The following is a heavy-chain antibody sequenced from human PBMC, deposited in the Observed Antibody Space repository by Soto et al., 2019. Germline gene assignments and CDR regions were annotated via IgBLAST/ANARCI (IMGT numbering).Heavy chain of an antibody. CDR1: GYTFTSYG. CDR2: ISAYNGNT. Sequence: GASVKVSCKASGYTFTSYGISRVRQAPGQGLEWMGWISAYNGNTNYAQKLQGRVTMTTDTSTSTAYMELRSLRSDDTAVYYCAREGYSYGRDTLRYYYYGMDVWGQGTTVTVSS. V-gene: IGHV1-18*01. J-gene: IGHJ6*02. D-gene: IGHD5-18*01. CDR3: AREGYSYGRDTLRYYYYGMDV.